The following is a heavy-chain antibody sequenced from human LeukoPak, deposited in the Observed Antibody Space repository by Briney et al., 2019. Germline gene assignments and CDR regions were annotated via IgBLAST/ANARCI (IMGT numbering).Heavy chain of an antibody. D-gene: IGHD6-19*01. V-gene: IGHV3-30*03. J-gene: IGHJ4*02. Sequence: GGSLRLSCAASGFTFSSYGMHWVRQAPGKGLEWVAVISYDGSNKYYADSVKGRFTISRGNSKNTLYLQMNSLRAEDTAVYYCAGNVGQWPLYWGQGTLVTVSS. CDR1: GFTFSSYG. CDR3: AGNVGQWPLY. CDR2: ISYDGSNK.